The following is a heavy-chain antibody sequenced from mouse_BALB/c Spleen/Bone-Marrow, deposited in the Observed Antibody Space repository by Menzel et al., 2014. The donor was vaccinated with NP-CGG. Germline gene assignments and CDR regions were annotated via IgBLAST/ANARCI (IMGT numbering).Heavy chain of an antibody. CDR3: IREVYDRYVGVFDY. Sequence: EVKVEESGGGLVQPGGSMKLSCVASGFTFSNFWMNWVRQSPEKGLEWVAEIRLKSNNYATHYAESVKGRFTISREDSKSSVYLQMNNLRTEDTGIYYCIREVYDRYVGVFDYWGQGTTLTVSS. D-gene: IGHD2-3*01. CDR2: IRLKSNNYAT. V-gene: IGHV6-6*02. CDR1: GFTFSNFW. J-gene: IGHJ2*01.